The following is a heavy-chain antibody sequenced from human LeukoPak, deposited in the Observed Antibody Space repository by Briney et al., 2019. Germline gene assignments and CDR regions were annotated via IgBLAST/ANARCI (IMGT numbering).Heavy chain of an antibody. CDR2: INPNSGGT. Sequence: GASVKVSCKASGYTFTGYYMHWVRQAPGQGLEWMGWINPNSGGTNCAQKFQGRVTMTRDTSISTAYMELSRLRSDDTAVYYCARDPGNSGYDSIDYWGQGTLVTVSS. CDR3: ARDPGNSGYDSIDY. CDR1: GYTFTGYY. D-gene: IGHD5-12*01. J-gene: IGHJ4*02. V-gene: IGHV1-2*02.